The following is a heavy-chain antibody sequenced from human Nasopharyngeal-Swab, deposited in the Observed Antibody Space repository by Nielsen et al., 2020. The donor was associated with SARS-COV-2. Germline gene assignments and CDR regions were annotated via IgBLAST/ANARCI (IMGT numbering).Heavy chain of an antibody. CDR3: TTDFYFDY. Sequence: GESLKISCAASGFIFSASAIHWVRQASGKGLEWVGRIGDKEHNYATTYGASVQGRFTISRDDSKNTAFLQMDSLKTKDTALYYCTTDFYFDYWGQGTLVTVSS. CDR2: IGDKEHNYAT. V-gene: IGHV3-73*01. J-gene: IGHJ4*02. CDR1: GFIFSASA.